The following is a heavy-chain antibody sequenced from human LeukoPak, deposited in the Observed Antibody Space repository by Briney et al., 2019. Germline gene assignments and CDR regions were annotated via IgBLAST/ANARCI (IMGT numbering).Heavy chain of an antibody. CDR3: ARGLDGYNLDY. V-gene: IGHV4-34*01. D-gene: IGHD5-24*01. CDR1: GGSFSGYY. CDR2: INHSGST. J-gene: IGHJ4*02. Sequence: SETLSLTCAVYGGSFSGYYWSWIRQPPGKGLEWIGEINHSGSTNYNPSLKSRVTISVDTSKNQFSLRLSSVTAADTAVYYCARGLDGYNLDYWGRGTLVTVSS.